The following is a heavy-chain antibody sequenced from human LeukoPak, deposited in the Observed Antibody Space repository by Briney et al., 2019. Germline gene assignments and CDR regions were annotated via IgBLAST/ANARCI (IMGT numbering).Heavy chain of an antibody. Sequence: GRSLRLSCAASGFTFDDYAMHWVRQAPGKGLEWVSGTSWNSGSIGYADSVKGRFTISRDNAKNSLYLQMNSLRAEDTALYYCAKGRDKYQLLSKNWFDPWGQGTLVTVSS. V-gene: IGHV3-9*01. CDR3: AKGRDKYQLLSKNWFDP. CDR2: TSWNSGSI. D-gene: IGHD2-2*01. CDR1: GFTFDDYA. J-gene: IGHJ5*02.